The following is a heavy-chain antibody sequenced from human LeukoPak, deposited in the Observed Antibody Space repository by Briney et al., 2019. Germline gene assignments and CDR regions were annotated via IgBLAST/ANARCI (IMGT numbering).Heavy chain of an antibody. D-gene: IGHD3-3*01. Sequence: SETLSLTCTVSGGSIISYYWSWIRQPPGKGLEWIGYIYYSGSTNYSPSFESRVTISVDTSKNEFSLKLSSVTAADTAVYYCARVTWSGSGYYYYLDVWGKGTTVTVSS. CDR2: IYYSGST. CDR3: ARVTWSGSGYYYYLDV. J-gene: IGHJ6*03. V-gene: IGHV4-59*01. CDR1: GGSIISYY.